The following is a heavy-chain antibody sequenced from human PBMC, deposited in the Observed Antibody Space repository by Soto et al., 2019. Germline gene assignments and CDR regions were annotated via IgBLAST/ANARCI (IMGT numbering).Heavy chain of an antibody. J-gene: IGHJ1*01. CDR2: ISPDGGNQ. CDR1: GFIFSDYA. Sequence: PGGSLRLSCVASGFIFSDYAMHWARQAPGKGLVWVALISPDGGNQYYSESAKGRFTISRDNSKNTLYLQVNDLRPDDTALYYCARENSRIEPRLFQHWGHGSLVTVSS. V-gene: IGHV3-30-3*01. CDR3: ARENSRIEPRLFQH. D-gene: IGHD6-6*01.